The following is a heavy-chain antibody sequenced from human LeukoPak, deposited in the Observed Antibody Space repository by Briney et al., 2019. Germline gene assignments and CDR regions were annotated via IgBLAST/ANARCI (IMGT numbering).Heavy chain of an antibody. Sequence: ASVEVSCKASGYTFTSYDINWVRQATGQGLEWMGWMNPNSGNTGYAQKFQGRVTITRNTSISTAYMELSSLRSEDTAVYYCARADYGDYGHNNWFDPWGQGTLVTVSS. CDR1: GYTFTSYD. D-gene: IGHD4-17*01. V-gene: IGHV1-8*03. J-gene: IGHJ5*02. CDR3: ARADYGDYGHNNWFDP. CDR2: MNPNSGNT.